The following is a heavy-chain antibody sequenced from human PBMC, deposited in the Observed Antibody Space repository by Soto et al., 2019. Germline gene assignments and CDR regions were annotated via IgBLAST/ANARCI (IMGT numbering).Heavy chain of an antibody. CDR3: AKSSTSGNYYNPVGDY. Sequence: PGGSLRLSCGASGLTFSSYAMSWVRQAPGKGLEWVSAIVGSGGSTHYADSVKGRFTISRDNSENTLYLQMNSLRAEDTAVYYCAKSSTSGNYYNPVGDYWGQGTLVTVSS. V-gene: IGHV3-23*01. CDR2: IVGSGGST. J-gene: IGHJ4*02. D-gene: IGHD3-10*01. CDR1: GLTFSSYA.